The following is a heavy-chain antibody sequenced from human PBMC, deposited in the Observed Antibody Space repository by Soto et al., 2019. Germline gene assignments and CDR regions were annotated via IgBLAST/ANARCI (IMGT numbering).Heavy chain of an antibody. V-gene: IGHV1-3*01. CDR3: ARAQYYDFWSGSPGGMDV. CDR1: GYTFPSYA. J-gene: IGHJ6*02. Sequence: ASVKVSCKASGYTFPSYAIHWVRQAPGQRLEWMGWINAGNGNTKYSQKSQGRVTITRDTSASTAYMELSSLRSEDTAVYYCARAQYYDFWSGSPGGMDVWGQGTTVTVSS. D-gene: IGHD3-3*01. CDR2: INAGNGNT.